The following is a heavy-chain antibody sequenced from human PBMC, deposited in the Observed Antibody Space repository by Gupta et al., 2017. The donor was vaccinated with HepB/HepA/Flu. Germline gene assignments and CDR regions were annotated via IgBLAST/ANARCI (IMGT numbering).Heavy chain of an antibody. CDR3: ARGLGSGELELRGYWFDP. D-gene: IGHD1-7*01. CDR2: INHSGST. J-gene: IGHJ5*02. V-gene: IGHV4-34*01. Sequence: QVQLQQWGAGLLKPSETLSLTCAVYGGSFSGYYWSWIRQPPGKGLEWIGEINHSGSTNYNPSLKSRVTISVDTSKNQFSLKLSSVTAADTAVYYCARGLGSGELELRGYWFDPWGQGTLVTVSS. CDR1: GGSFSGYY.